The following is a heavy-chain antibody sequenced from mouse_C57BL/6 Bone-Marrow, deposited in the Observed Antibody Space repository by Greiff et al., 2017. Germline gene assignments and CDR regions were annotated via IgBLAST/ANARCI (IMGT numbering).Heavy chain of an antibody. J-gene: IGHJ4*01. D-gene: IGHD1-1*01. CDR2: ISDGGSYT. V-gene: IGHV5-4*01. CDR3: ARGDYCGSTDYAMDY. Sequence: EVQVVESGGGLVKPGGSLKLSCAASGFTFSSYAMSWVRQTPEKRLEWVATISDGGSYTYYPDNVKGRFTISRDNAKNNLYLQMSHLKSEDTAMYYCARGDYCGSTDYAMDYWGQGTSVTVSS. CDR1: GFTFSSYA.